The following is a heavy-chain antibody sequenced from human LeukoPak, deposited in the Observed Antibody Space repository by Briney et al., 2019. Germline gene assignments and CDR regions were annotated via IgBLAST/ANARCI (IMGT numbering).Heavy chain of an antibody. CDR2: INHSGST. V-gene: IGHV4-34*01. CDR1: GGSFSGYY. Sequence: SETLSLTCAVYGGSFSGYYWSWIRQPPGKGLEWIGEINHSGSTNYNPSLKSRVTISVDTSKNQFSLKLSAVTAAYTAVYYCARSEINDYFKDWGPGILVTVST. CDR3: ARSEINDYFKD. J-gene: IGHJ4*02. D-gene: IGHD3-16*01.